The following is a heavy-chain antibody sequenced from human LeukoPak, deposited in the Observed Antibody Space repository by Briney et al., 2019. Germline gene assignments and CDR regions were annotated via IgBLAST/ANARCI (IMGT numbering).Heavy chain of an antibody. J-gene: IGHJ4*02. Sequence: QAGGSLRLSCAASGFTFSSYAMSWVRQAPGKGLEWVSAISGSGGSTYYADSVKGRFTISRDNFKNTLYLQMNSLRAEDTAVYYCAKDTRRYYYDSSGYHFDYWGQGTLVTVSS. V-gene: IGHV3-23*01. CDR3: AKDTRRYYYDSSGYHFDY. D-gene: IGHD3-22*01. CDR1: GFTFSSYA. CDR2: ISGSGGST.